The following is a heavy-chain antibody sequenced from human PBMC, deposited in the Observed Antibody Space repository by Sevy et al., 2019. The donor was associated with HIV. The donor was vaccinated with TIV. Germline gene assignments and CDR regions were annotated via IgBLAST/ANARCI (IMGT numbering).Heavy chain of an antibody. Sequence: GGSLRLSCAASGFTFSSYWMSWVRQAPGKGLEWVANIKQDGSEKYYVDSVKGRFTISRDNAKNSLYLQMNSLRAEDTAVYYCASDPSGSGSYYNPLYYGMDVWGQGTTVTVSS. J-gene: IGHJ6*02. V-gene: IGHV3-7*01. CDR2: IKQDGSEK. D-gene: IGHD3-10*01. CDR1: GFTFSSYW. CDR3: ASDPSGSGSYYNPLYYGMDV.